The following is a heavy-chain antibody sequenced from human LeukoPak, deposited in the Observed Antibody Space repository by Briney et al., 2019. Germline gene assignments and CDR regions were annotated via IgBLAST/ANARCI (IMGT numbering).Heavy chain of an antibody. CDR1: GFTFSSYA. D-gene: IGHD1-20*01. V-gene: IGHV3-15*07. CDR3: STLTSRGLSDS. CDR2: IKSKADGETI. J-gene: IGHJ4*02. Sequence: GGSLRLSCAASGFTFSSYAMNWVRQAPGKGLEWVGRIKSKADGETIDYAAPVKGRFTFSRDDSKNMLYLQMNSLKSEDTAVYYCSTLTSRGLSDSWGQGTLVTVSS.